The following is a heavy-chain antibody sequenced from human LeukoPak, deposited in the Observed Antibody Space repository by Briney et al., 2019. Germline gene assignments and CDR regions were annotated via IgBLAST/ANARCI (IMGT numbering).Heavy chain of an antibody. CDR1: GFTFSSYA. Sequence: GGSLRLSCAASGFTFSSYAMHWVRQAPGKGLEWVAVISFDGSDKYYADSVKGRFTISRDNSKNTLYLQMNSLRAEDTAVYYCARDPTVAGTGVDYWGQGTLVTVSS. CDR3: ARDPTVAGTGVDY. D-gene: IGHD6-19*01. CDR2: ISFDGSDK. J-gene: IGHJ4*02. V-gene: IGHV3-30*04.